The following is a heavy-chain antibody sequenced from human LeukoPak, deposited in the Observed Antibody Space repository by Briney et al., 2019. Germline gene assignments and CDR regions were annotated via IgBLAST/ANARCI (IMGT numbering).Heavy chain of an antibody. CDR1: GFTFSNYW. V-gene: IGHV3-7*01. CDR3: VRDTGGSGCYPDD. Sequence: GGSLRLSCAASGFTFSNYWMTWVRQAPGKGLEWVANIKQDGSERYDVGSVRGRFTNSRDNAKNSVYLQVNSLRVEDTAMYYGVRDTGGSGCYPDDWGQGVLVTVSS. CDR2: IKQDGSER. J-gene: IGHJ4*02. D-gene: IGHD1-26*01.